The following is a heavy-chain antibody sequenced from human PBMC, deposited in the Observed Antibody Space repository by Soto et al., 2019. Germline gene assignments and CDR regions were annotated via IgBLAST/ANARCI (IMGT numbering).Heavy chain of an antibody. CDR1: GGSFSDTY. Sequence: QVHLQQWGAGLLKPSETLSLTCAVYGGSFSDTYWNWFRQPPGKGLEWIGEINHNTNTIYNPSLTSRVTISVDTSKNHSSLTLTSVTAADTAVYYCARGVSLFRGSFDPWGQGTLVTVSS. D-gene: IGHD3-10*02. V-gene: IGHV4-34*01. CDR2: INHNTNT. J-gene: IGHJ5*02. CDR3: ARGVSLFRGSFDP.